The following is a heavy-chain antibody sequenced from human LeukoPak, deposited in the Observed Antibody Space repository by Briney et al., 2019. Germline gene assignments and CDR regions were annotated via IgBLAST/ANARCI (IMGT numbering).Heavy chain of an antibody. V-gene: IGHV1-18*04. J-gene: IGHJ6*04. CDR1: GYTFTSYG. CDR2: ISAYNGNT. Sequence: ASVKVSCKASGYTFTSYGISWVRQAPGQVLEWMGWISAYNGNTNYAQKLQGRVTMTTDTSTSTAYMELRSLRSDDTAVYYCARGGKARYSGYDQNYYYYGMDVWGKGTTVTVSS. CDR3: ARGGKARYSGYDQNYYYYGMDV. D-gene: IGHD5-12*01.